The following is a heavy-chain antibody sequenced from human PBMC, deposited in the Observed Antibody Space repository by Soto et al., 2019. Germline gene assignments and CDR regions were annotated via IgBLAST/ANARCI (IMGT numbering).Heavy chain of an antibody. J-gene: IGHJ4*02. V-gene: IGHV3-33*01. D-gene: IGHD1-1*01. CDR2: IWYDGSNK. CDR1: GFTFSSYG. Sequence: GGSLRLSCAASGFTFSSYGMHWVRQAPGKGLEWVAVIWYDGSNKYYADSVKGRFTISRDNSKNTLYLQMNSLRAEDTAVYYCARGLYETTYYFDYWGQGTLVTVSS. CDR3: ARGLYETTYYFDY.